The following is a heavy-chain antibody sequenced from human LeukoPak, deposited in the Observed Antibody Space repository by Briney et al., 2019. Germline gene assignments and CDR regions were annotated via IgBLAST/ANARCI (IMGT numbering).Heavy chain of an antibody. CDR3: ARDRGSSYYEYNWFDP. V-gene: IGHV1-2*02. D-gene: IGHD6-13*01. Sequence: GASVKVSCKASGYTFTGYYMHWVRQAPGQGLEWMGWINPNSGGTNYAQKFQGRVTMTRDTSISTAYMELSRLRSDDTAVYYCARDRGSSYYEYNWFDPWGQGTLVTVSS. CDR2: INPNSGGT. CDR1: GYTFTGYY. J-gene: IGHJ5*02.